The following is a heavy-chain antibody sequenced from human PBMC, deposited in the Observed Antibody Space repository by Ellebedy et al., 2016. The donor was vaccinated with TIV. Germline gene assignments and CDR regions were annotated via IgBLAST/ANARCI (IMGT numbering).Heavy chain of an antibody. V-gene: IGHV3-7*01. D-gene: IGHD6-19*01. J-gene: IGHJ4*02. Sequence: GESLKISCAASGLTFTDYWMNWFRQAPGKGLEWVANIKQDGSEQNYVGSVKGRFTISRDNAKNSLSLQMNTLRTEDTAVYYGAGGRGWLVDYWGQGIMVTVSS. CDR1: GLTFTDYW. CDR3: AGGRGWLVDY. CDR2: IKQDGSEQ.